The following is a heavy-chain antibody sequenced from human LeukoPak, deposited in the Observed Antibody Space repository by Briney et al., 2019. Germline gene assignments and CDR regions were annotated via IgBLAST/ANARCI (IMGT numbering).Heavy chain of an antibody. V-gene: IGHV3-7*03. J-gene: IGHJ4*02. CDR1: GFTFGDYA. D-gene: IGHD6-25*01. CDR2: MNQDGSQK. Sequence: GGSLRLSCTASGFTFGDYAMSWIRQAPGKGLEWVANMNQDGSQKYHVDSVKGRFTISRDNAENSLYLQMNTLRVEDTAIYYCAREIPGAASAFDYWGQGTLATVSS. CDR3: AREIPGAASAFDY.